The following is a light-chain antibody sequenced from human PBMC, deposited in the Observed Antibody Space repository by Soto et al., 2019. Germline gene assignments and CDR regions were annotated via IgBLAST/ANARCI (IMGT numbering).Light chain of an antibody. Sequence: DIQITQSPPTLSSSLLDRVTITCRASQTISSWLAWYQQKPGKAPTLLIYDASTLERGVPSRFSGTGSGTEFTLSIDSLQPHDFATYYCQQYNTSSITFGQGTRLEIK. V-gene: IGKV1-5*01. J-gene: IGKJ5*01. CDR2: DAS. CDR3: QQYNTSSIT. CDR1: QTISSW.